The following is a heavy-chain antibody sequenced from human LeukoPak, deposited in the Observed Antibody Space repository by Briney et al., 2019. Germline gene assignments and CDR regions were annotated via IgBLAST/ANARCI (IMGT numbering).Heavy chain of an antibody. V-gene: IGHV4-34*01. CDR2: IYYSGST. Sequence: ASETLSLTCAVYGGSFSGYYWSWIRQPPGKGLEWIGSIYYSGSTYYNPSLMSRVTISLDTSNNQFSLSLTSVTAADTAVYYCARLYSVYYYYMDVWGKGTTVTISS. J-gene: IGHJ6*03. CDR3: ARLYSVYYYYMDV. D-gene: IGHD2-15*01. CDR1: GGSFSGYY.